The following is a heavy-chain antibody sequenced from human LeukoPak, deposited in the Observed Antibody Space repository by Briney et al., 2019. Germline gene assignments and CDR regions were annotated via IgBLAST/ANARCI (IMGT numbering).Heavy chain of an antibody. CDR3: ARGAGWYCSGGTCYTGYFDS. CDR2: IYSGGGT. J-gene: IGHJ4*02. D-gene: IGHD2-15*01. CDR1: GFTVSSNY. V-gene: IGHV3-53*01. Sequence: GGSLRLSCAASGFTVSSNYMSWVRQAPGKGLEWVSVIYSGGGTYYADSVKGRFTISRDNAKSTLYLQMNSLRAEDTAVYYCARGAGWYCSGGTCYTGYFDSWGQGTQVTVSS.